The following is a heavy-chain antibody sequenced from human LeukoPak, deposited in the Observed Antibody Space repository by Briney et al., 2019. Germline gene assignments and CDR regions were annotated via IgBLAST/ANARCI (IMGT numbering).Heavy chain of an antibody. CDR2: IYYSGST. D-gene: IGHD3-10*01. J-gene: IGHJ3*02. Sequence: SETLSLTCTVSGGSISSSSYYWGWIRQPPGKGLGWIGSIYYSGSTYYNPSLKSRVTISVDTSKNQFSLKLSSVTAADTAVYYCARESRARAFDIWGQGTMVTVSS. CDR1: GGSISSSSYY. CDR3: ARESRARAFDI. V-gene: IGHV4-39*02.